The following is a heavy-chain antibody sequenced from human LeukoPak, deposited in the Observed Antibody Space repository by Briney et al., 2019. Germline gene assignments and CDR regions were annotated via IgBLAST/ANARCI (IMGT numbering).Heavy chain of an antibody. CDR3: ARGRSGSAAAGTYDY. V-gene: IGHV1-8*01. D-gene: IGHD6-13*01. CDR1: GYTFTSSD. J-gene: IGHJ4*02. Sequence: GASVKVSCKASGYTFTSSDINWVRQGAGQGLEWMGWINPNSGRTGYAQKFQGRVTMTANTSISTAYMELSSLRFDDTAVYYCARGRSGSAAAGTYDYWGQGTLITVSS. CDR2: INPNSGRT.